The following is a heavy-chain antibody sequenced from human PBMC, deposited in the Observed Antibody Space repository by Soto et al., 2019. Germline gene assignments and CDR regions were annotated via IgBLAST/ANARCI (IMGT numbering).Heavy chain of an antibody. V-gene: IGHV3-48*02. CDR1: GFIFSNAW. CDR2: ISSSSGTI. Sequence: GGSLRLSCAASGFIFSNAWMNWVRQGPGKGLEWVSYISSSSGTISHADSVKGRFTISRDNAKKSLYLRMNSLRDEDTALYYCTRDLGIRGTITPDYWGQGTLVTVSS. CDR3: TRDLGIRGTITPDY. D-gene: IGHD1-1*01. J-gene: IGHJ4*02.